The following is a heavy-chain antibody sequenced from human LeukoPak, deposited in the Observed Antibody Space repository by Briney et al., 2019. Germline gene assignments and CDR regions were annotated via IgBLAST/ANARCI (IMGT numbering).Heavy chain of an antibody. CDR1: GFSFSGTH. D-gene: IGHD6-25*01. J-gene: IGHJ4*02. CDR2: MYTGGTT. V-gene: IGHV3-53*01. Sequence: GGSLRLPRAASGFSFSGTHMSWVRQAPGKGLEWVSAMYTGGTTYYADSVQGRSTIYRDNSKSTLYLQMSSLRAEDTAVYYCAKNEAAAGGGLASWGQGTLVSVSS. CDR3: AKNEAAAGGGLAS.